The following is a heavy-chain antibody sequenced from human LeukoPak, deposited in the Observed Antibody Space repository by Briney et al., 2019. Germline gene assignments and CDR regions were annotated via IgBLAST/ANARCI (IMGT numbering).Heavy chain of an antibody. CDR2: ISGNGGST. CDR1: GFTFDDYA. Sequence: PGGSLRLSCAASGFTFDDYAMHWVRQAPGKGLEWVSLISGNGGSTYYADSVKGRFTISRDNSKNSLYLQMNSLRTEDTALYYCAKGPPHSGSYYRADPIDYWGQGTLVTVSS. J-gene: IGHJ4*02. CDR3: AKGPPHSGSYYRADPIDY. D-gene: IGHD1-26*01. V-gene: IGHV3-43*02.